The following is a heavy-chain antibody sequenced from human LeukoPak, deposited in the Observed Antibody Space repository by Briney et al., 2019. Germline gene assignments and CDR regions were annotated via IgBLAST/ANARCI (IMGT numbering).Heavy chain of an antibody. V-gene: IGHV4-4*07. CDR3: ARGRYCSADICSGGDAFDI. D-gene: IGHD2-15*01. Sequence: PSETLPLTCTVSGGSINNYYWSWIRQPAGKGLEWIGRIYTRGNTNYNPSLKSRVTMSVDTSKNQFSLKLSSVTAADTAVYYCARGRYCSADICSGGDAFDIWGQGTMVSVSS. CDR2: IYTRGNT. CDR1: GGSINNYY. J-gene: IGHJ3*02.